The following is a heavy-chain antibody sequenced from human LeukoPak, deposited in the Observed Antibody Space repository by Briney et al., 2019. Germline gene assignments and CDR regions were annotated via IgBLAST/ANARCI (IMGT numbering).Heavy chain of an antibody. D-gene: IGHD3-10*01. CDR2: ISYDGSNK. CDR3: AKEGGVLLWFGEGNYFDY. V-gene: IGHV3-30*18. CDR1: GFTFSSYG. Sequence: PGGSLRLPCAASGFTFSSYGMHWVRQAPGKGLEWVAVISYDGSNKYYADSVKGRFTISRDNSKNTLYLQMNSLRAEDTAVYYCAKEGGVLLWFGEGNYFDYWGQGTLVTVSS. J-gene: IGHJ4*02.